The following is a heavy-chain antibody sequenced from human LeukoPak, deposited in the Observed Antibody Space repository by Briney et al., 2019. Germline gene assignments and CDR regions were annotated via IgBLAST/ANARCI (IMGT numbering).Heavy chain of an antibody. J-gene: IGHJ5*02. Sequence: APVKVSCKASGYTFTSYDINWVRQATGQGLEGMGWMNPNSGNTGYAQKFQGRVTMTRNTSISTAYMELSSLRSEDTAVYYCARGIAAAGTSDPWGQGTLVTVSS. V-gene: IGHV1-8*01. CDR2: MNPNSGNT. CDR3: ARGIAAAGTSDP. D-gene: IGHD6-13*01. CDR1: GYTFTSYD.